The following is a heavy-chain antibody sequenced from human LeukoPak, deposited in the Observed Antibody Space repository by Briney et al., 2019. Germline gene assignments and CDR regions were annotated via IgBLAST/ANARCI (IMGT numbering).Heavy chain of an antibody. CDR2: IYYSGST. Sequence: PSETLSLTCAVYGGSFSGYYWSWIRQPPGKGLEWIGYIYYSGSTNYNPSLKSRLTISVDTSKKQFSLKLSSVTAADTAVYYCARGEGVSSSWYFDYWGQGTLVTVSS. CDR1: GGSFSGYY. V-gene: IGHV4-59*01. CDR3: ARGEGVSSSWYFDY. J-gene: IGHJ4*02. D-gene: IGHD6-13*01.